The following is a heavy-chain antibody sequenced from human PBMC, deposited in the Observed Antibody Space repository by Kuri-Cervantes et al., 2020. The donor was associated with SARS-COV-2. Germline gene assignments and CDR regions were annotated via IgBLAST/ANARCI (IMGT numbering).Heavy chain of an antibody. CDR2: ISQDGSEK. V-gene: IGHV3-7*05. J-gene: IGHJ4*02. CDR3: ARDRSYYDSGGYYFDL. CDR1: GFTFSSYS. D-gene: IGHD3-22*01. Sequence: GGSLRLSCAASGFTFSSYSMNWVRQAPGKGLEWVANISQDGSEKYYVDSVKGRFTLSRDNAKNSLYLQMNSLRVEDTAVYYCARDRSYYDSGGYYFDLWGQGALVTVSS.